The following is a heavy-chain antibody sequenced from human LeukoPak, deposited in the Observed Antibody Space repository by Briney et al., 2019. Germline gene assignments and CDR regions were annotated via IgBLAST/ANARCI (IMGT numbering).Heavy chain of an antibody. CDR2: IIPIFGTA. V-gene: IGHV1-69*05. D-gene: IGHD6-13*01. Sequence: ASVKVSCKASGGTFSSYAISWVRQAPGQGLEWMGGIIPIFGTANYAQKFQDRVTITTDTSTSTAYMELRSLRSDDTAVYYCARDGGSSSGAGDYWGQGTLVTVSS. CDR1: GGTFSSYA. J-gene: IGHJ4*02. CDR3: ARDGGSSSGAGDY.